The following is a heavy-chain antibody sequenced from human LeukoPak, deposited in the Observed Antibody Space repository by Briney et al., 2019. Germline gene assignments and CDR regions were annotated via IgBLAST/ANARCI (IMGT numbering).Heavy chain of an antibody. CDR3: ARQGGSWRSGYDRNFDY. CDR1: GYSFTSYW. J-gene: IGHJ4*02. CDR2: IYPGDSDT. D-gene: IGHD5-12*01. V-gene: IGHV5-51*01. Sequence: GESLKISCKGSGYSFTSYWIGWVRQMPGKGLEWMGIIYPGDSDTRYSPSFQGQVTISADKSISTAYLQWSSLKASDTAMYYCARQGGSWRSGYDRNFDYWGQGTLVTVSS.